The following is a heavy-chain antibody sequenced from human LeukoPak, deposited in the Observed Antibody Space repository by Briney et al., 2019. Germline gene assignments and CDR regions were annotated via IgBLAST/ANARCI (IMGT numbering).Heavy chain of an antibody. Sequence: SETLSLTCTVSGGSISSSSYYWGWVRQPPGKGLEWIGEIYHSGSTNYNPSLKSRVTISVDKSKNQFSLKLSSVTAADTAVYYCARDYYGSGSYSSSRSFDPWGQGTLVTVPS. J-gene: IGHJ5*02. CDR2: IYHSGST. D-gene: IGHD3-10*01. CDR1: GGSISSSSYY. CDR3: ARDYYGSGSYSSSRSFDP. V-gene: IGHV4-39*07.